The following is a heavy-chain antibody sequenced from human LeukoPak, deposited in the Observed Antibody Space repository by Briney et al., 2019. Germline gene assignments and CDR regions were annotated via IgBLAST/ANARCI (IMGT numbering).Heavy chain of an antibody. J-gene: IGHJ4*02. CDR3: ARGASGYSSGWVYYFDY. V-gene: IGHV1-69*13. D-gene: IGHD6-19*01. Sequence: EASVKVSCKASRGTFSSYAISWVRQAPGQGLEWMGGIIPIFGTANYAQKFQGRVTITADESTSTAYMELSSLRSEDTAVYYCARGASGYSSGWVYYFDYWGQGTLVTVSS. CDR2: IIPIFGTA. CDR1: RGTFSSYA.